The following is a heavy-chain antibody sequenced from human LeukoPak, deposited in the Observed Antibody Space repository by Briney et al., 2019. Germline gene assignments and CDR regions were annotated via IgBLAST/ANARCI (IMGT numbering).Heavy chain of an antibody. D-gene: IGHD3-9*01. CDR1: GGSISSSSYY. V-gene: IGHV4-39*07. Sequence: PSETLSLTCTVSGGSISSSSYYWGWFRQPPGKGLEWIGRIYYSGSTYYNPSLKSRVTISIDTSKNQFSLKLSSVTAADTAVYYCARGGGYFDWLLSLDYWGQGTLVTVSS. J-gene: IGHJ4*02. CDR2: IYYSGST. CDR3: ARGGGYFDWLLSLDY.